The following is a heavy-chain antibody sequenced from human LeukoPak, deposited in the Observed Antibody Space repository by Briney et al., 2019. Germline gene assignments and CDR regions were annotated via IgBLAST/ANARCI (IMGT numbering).Heavy chain of an antibody. CDR3: ARESVAVAGIF. CDR2: IGTAGDT. Sequence: GGSLRLSCAACGFTFSSYDMHWVRHATGKGLEWVSAIGTAGDTYYPGSVKGQFTISRENAKNSLYLQMNSLRAGDTAVYYCARESVAVAGIFWGQGTLVTVSS. CDR1: GFTFSSYD. J-gene: IGHJ4*02. D-gene: IGHD6-19*01. V-gene: IGHV3-13*03.